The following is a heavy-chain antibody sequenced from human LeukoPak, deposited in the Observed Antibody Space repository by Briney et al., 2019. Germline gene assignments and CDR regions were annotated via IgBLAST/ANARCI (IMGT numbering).Heavy chain of an antibody. Sequence: GGSLRLSCVASGFTFSTYSMNWVRQAPGKGLEWVSYISGTSNTIYYADSVKGRFTISRDSAKNSLYLQVNSLRAEDTAIYYCARDLGSYSSGWYMGFDYWGQGTLVTVSS. V-gene: IGHV3-48*01. CDR1: GFTFSTYS. D-gene: IGHD6-19*01. J-gene: IGHJ4*02. CDR2: ISGTSNTI. CDR3: ARDLGSYSSGWYMGFDY.